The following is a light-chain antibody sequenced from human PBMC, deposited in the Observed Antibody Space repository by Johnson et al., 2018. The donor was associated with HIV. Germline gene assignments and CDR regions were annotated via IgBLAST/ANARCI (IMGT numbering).Light chain of an antibody. CDR1: SSNIGNNY. CDR3: GTWDSSLSAYV. CDR2: ENN. J-gene: IGLJ1*01. Sequence: QPVLTQPPSVSAAPGQKVTISCSGSSSNIGNNYVSWYQQLPGTAPKLLIYENNKRPSGIPDRFSDSQSGPSATLAITGLQTGDEADYYCGTWDSSLSAYVFGTGTKVTVL. V-gene: IGLV1-51*02.